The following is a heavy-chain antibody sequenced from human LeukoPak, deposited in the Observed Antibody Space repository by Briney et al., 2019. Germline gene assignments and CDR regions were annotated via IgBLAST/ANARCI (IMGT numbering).Heavy chain of an antibody. CDR1: GGSNSSGSYY. V-gene: IGHV4-61*02. D-gene: IGHD1-7*01. CDR3: ARDLKVGTTSRYFDL. Sequence: PSQTLSLTCTVSGGSNSSGSYYWSWVRQPAGKGLEWIGRVFVTRTTNYNASLKSRVSISIDTSKNQFSLRLNSVTAADTAVYYCARDLKVGTTSRYFDLWGRGILVTVSS. J-gene: IGHJ2*01. CDR2: VFVTRTT.